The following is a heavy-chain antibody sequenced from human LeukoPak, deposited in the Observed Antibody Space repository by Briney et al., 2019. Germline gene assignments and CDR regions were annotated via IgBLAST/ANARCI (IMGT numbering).Heavy chain of an antibody. Sequence: PGGSLRLSCAASGFTFSSYSMNWVRQAPGKGLEWVSSISSSSSYIYYADSVKGRFTISRDNAKNSLYLQMNSLRAEDTAVYYCARDARSQLATGDYYYYMDVWGKGTTVTVSS. CDR2: ISSSSSYI. J-gene: IGHJ6*03. D-gene: IGHD6-6*01. CDR3: ARDARSQLATGDYYYYMDV. CDR1: GFTFSSYS. V-gene: IGHV3-21*01.